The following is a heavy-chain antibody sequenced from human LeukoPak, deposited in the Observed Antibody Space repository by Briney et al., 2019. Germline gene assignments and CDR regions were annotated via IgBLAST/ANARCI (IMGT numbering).Heavy chain of an antibody. CDR2: IWYDGSGK. J-gene: IGHJ4*02. CDR1: GFTFSSYS. V-gene: IGHV3-33*01. D-gene: IGHD6-13*01. CDR3: ARDYSSSWDY. Sequence: GSLRLSCAASGFTFSSYSMHWVRQAPGKGLEWVAIIWYDGSGKYYADSVKGRFTISRDNSNNTLYLQMNSLRVEDTALYYCARDYSSSWDYWGQGTLVTVSS.